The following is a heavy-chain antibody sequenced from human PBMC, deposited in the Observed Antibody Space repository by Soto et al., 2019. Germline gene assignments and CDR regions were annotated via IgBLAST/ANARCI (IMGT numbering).Heavy chain of an antibody. J-gene: IGHJ4*02. Sequence: EVQLVESGGGLVQPGGSLRLSCAASGFTFSSYWMHWVRQAPGKGLVWVSRIKSDGSGTYYADSVKGRLTISRDNAKNTLYLQMNSLIAEDTAVYYCARGDGDYYDGNGYLGRHWGQGTLVTVSS. V-gene: IGHV3-74*01. CDR1: GFTFSSYW. CDR2: IKSDGSGT. CDR3: ARGDGDYYDGNGYLGRH. D-gene: IGHD3-22*01.